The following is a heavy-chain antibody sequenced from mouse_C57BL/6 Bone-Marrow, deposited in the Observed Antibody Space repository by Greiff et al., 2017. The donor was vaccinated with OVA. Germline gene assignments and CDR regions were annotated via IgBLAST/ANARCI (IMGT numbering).Heavy chain of an antibody. D-gene: IGHD2-3*01. J-gene: IGHJ4*01. CDR2: IWRGGST. CDR1: GFSLTSYG. CDR3: AKHDGYYGNYAMDY. V-gene: IGHV2-5*01. Sequence: VQLQQSGPGLVQPSQSLSITCTVSGFSLTSYGVHWVRQSPGKGLEWLGVIWRGGSTDYNAAFMSRLSITKDNSKSQVFFKMNSLQADDTAIYYCAKHDGYYGNYAMDYWGQGTSVTVSS.